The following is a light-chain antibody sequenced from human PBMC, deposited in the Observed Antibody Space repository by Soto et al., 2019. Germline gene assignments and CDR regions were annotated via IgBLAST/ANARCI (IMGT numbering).Light chain of an antibody. J-gene: IGKJ5*01. V-gene: IGKV1-39*01. CDR2: AAS. CDR3: QQSYSTPIT. CDR1: QSISFY. Sequence: DIQMTQSPSSLSASVGDRVTITCRASQSISFYLNWYQQKPGNAPKVLIYAASNLQTGVPSRFSGSGSGTDFTLTINSLQPEDFATYSCQQSYSTPITFVQGTRLEIK.